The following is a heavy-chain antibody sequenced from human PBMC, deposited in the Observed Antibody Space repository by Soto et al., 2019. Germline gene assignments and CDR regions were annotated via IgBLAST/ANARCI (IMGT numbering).Heavy chain of an antibody. CDR3: ARQVRELFDY. D-gene: IGHD1-26*01. CDR2: IYYSGST. Sequence: SETLSLTCTVSGGSISSSSYYWGWIRQPPGKGLEWIGSIYYSGSTYYNPSLKSRVTISVDTSKNQFSLKLSSVTAADTAVYYCARQVRELFDYWGQGTLVTVSS. J-gene: IGHJ4*02. V-gene: IGHV4-39*01. CDR1: GGSISSSSYY.